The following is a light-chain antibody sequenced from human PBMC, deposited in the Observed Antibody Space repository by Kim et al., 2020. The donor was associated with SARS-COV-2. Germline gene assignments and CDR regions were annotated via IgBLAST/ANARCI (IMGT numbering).Light chain of an antibody. CDR1: QGIRSW. J-gene: IGKJ4*01. Sequence: DIQMTQSPSSVSASVGDRVTITCRASQGIRSWLAWYQQKPGKAPKLLIYAASSLQSGVPSRFSGSGSGTDFTLTISSLQPEDFATYYCQQANSFLFGGGTKVEI. CDR2: AAS. V-gene: IGKV1-12*02. CDR3: QQANSFL.